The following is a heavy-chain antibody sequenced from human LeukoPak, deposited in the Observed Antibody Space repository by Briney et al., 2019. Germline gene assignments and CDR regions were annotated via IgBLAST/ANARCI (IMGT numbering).Heavy chain of an antibody. V-gene: IGHV4-31*03. D-gene: IGHD1-1*01. Sequence: PSQTLSLTCTVSGGSISRGGYDWSWIRQHPGKGLEWIGYIYYSGRTYYTPSLTSRVTISVHTSKTQFSLKLSSVTAPDTAVYYCARPMERLWLDYWGQGTLVTVSS. J-gene: IGHJ4*02. CDR3: ARPMERLWLDY. CDR2: IYYSGRT. CDR1: GGSISRGGYD.